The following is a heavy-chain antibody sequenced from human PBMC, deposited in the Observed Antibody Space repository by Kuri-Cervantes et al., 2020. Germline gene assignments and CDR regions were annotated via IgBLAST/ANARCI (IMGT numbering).Heavy chain of an antibody. D-gene: IGHD2-15*01. V-gene: IGHV4-30-2*01. J-gene: IGHJ3*02. CDR1: GGSISSGGYS. CDR2: IYHSGST. CDR3: VVAPSSISAFDI. Sequence: LRLSCAVSGGSISSGGYSWSWIRQPPGKGLEWIGYIYHSGSTYYNPSLKSRVTISVDTSKNQFSLKLSSVTAADTAVYYCVVAPSSISAFDIWGQGKKV.